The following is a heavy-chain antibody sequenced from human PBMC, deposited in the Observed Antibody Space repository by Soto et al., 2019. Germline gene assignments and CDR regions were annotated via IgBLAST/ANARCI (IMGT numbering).Heavy chain of an antibody. CDR3: ARDLGAPGRGSAVGYYYHYGMDV. V-gene: IGHV3-7*05. J-gene: IGHJ6*02. Sequence: EVQLVESGGGLVQPGGSLRLSCAASEFTLSSYWMNWVRQAPGKGLEWVANIKEDGSEKYYVDSVKGRFTISRNNAKNSVELQMNSPRGKDTAVYYCARDLGAPGRGSAVGYYYHYGMDVWGQGTTVTVSS. D-gene: IGHD2-2*01. CDR2: IKEDGSEK. CDR1: EFTLSSYW.